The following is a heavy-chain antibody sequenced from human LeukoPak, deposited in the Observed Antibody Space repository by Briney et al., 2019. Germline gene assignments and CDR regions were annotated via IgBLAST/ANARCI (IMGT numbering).Heavy chain of an antibody. CDR1: GGSILTTNW. CDR2: VHLSGAS. CDR3: TRESGAFSPFGF. V-gene: IGHV4-4*02. Sequence: SETLSLTCAVSGGSILTTNWWSWVRQPPGKGLEWIGEVHLSGASNYNPSLKSRVNMSIDKSKNQLSLELTSVTAADTAIYYCTRESGAFSPFGFWGQGTLVTVSS. J-gene: IGHJ4*02. D-gene: IGHD1-26*01.